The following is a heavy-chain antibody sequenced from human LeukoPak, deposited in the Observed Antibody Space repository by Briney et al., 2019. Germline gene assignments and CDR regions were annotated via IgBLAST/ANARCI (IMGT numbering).Heavy chain of an antibody. J-gene: IGHJ4*02. CDR3: ARAPYYYDSSGYSEY. Sequence: GGSLRLSCAASGFTFSSYWMHWVRQAPGKGLVWVSRINSDGSSTSYADSVTGRFTISRDNAKNTLYLQMNSLRAEDTAVYYCARAPYYYDSSGYSEYWGQGTLVTVSS. V-gene: IGHV3-74*01. CDR1: GFTFSSYW. CDR2: INSDGSST. D-gene: IGHD3-22*01.